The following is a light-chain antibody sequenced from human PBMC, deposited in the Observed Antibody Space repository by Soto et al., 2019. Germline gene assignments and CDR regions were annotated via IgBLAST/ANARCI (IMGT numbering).Light chain of an antibody. CDR3: QQYYSYPT. CDR1: QGISSY. Sequence: AIRMTQSPSSFSASTGDGVTITCQASQGISSYLAWYQQKPGKAPKLLIYAASTLQSGVPSRFSGSGSGTDFTLTISCLQSEDFATYYCQQYYSYPTFGQGTRLEIK. J-gene: IGKJ5*01. V-gene: IGKV1-8*01. CDR2: AAS.